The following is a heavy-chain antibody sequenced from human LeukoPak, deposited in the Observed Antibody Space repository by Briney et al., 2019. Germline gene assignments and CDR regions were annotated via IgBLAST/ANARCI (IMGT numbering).Heavy chain of an antibody. CDR2: ISYDGSNK. J-gene: IGHJ6*02. Sequence: PGRSLRLSCAASGFTFSSYAMHWVRQAPGKGLEWVAVISYDGSNKYYADSVKDRFTISRDNSKNTLYLQMNSLRAEDTAVYYCARAGYYGSGSYPRLSYYGMDVWGQGTTVTVSS. CDR1: GFTFSSYA. CDR3: ARAGYYGSGSYPRLSYYGMDV. D-gene: IGHD3-10*01. V-gene: IGHV3-30-3*01.